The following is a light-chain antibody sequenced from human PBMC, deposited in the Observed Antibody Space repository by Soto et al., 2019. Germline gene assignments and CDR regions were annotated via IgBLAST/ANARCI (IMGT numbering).Light chain of an antibody. CDR3: QQYVASPYT. CDR2: DAS. J-gene: IGKJ2*01. V-gene: IGKV3-20*01. CDR1: QSVSSY. Sequence: EVVLTQSPGTLSLSPGERATLSCRASQSVSSYLAWYQHKPGQAPRLLIYDASTRATGIPDRFSASGSGTDFTLTISSLEPEDFAVYYCQQYVASPYTFGQGTKVDIK.